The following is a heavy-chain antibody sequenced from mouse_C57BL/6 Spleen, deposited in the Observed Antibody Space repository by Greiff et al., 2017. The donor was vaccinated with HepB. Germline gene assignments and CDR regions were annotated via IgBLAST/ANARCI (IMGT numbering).Heavy chain of an antibody. D-gene: IGHD2-3*01. Sequence: EVQLQQSGPELVKPGASVKISCKASGYTFTDYYMNWVKQSHGKSLEWIGDINPNNGGTSYNQKFKGKATLTVDKSSSTAYMELRSLTSEDSAVYYCARGDGYEAMDYWGQGTSVTVSS. CDR3: ARGDGYEAMDY. CDR2: INPNNGGT. J-gene: IGHJ4*01. CDR1: GYTFTDYY. V-gene: IGHV1-26*01.